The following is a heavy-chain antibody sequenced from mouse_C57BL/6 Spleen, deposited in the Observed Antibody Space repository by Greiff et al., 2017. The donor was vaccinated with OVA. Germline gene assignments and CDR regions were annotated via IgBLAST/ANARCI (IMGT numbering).Heavy chain of an antibody. CDR2: IYPGDGDT. V-gene: IGHV1-80*01. CDR3: ARLRYGSSYDYAMDY. D-gene: IGHD1-1*01. Sequence: VQGVESGAELVKPGASVKISCKASGYAFSSYWMNWVKQRPGKGLEWIGQIYPGDGDTNYNGKFKDKATLTADKSSSTAYMQLSSLTSEDSAVYFCARLRYGSSYDYAMDYWGQGTSVTVSS. J-gene: IGHJ4*01. CDR1: GYAFSSYW.